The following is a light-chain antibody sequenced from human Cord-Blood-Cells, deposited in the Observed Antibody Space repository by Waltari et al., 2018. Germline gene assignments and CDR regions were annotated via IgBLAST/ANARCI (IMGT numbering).Light chain of an antibody. CDR2: RNN. Sequence: QSVLTRPHSASGTPGQRVTISCSGSSSNIGRNYVNWYQQLPGTDPKLLIYRNNQRPSGVPDRFSGSKSGTSASLAISGLRSEDEADYYCAAWDDSLSGPVFGGGTKLTVL. CDR3: AAWDDSLSGPV. CDR1: SSNIGRNY. V-gene: IGLV1-47*01. J-gene: IGLJ2*01.